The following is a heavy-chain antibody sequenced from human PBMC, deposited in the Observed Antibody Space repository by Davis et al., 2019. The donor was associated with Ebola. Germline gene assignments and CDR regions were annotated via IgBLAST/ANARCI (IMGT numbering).Heavy chain of an antibody. CDR3: ARASYSSGYWNYYYYGMDV. CDR1: RGTFSSYT. J-gene: IGHJ6*02. Sequence: SVKVSCKASRGTFSSYTISWVRQAPGQGLEWMGRIIPILGIANYAHKFQGRLTITADKSTSKAYVELSSLRSEDTAVDYCARASYSSGYWNYYYYGMDVWGQGTTVTVSS. CDR2: IIPILGIA. D-gene: IGHD3-22*01. V-gene: IGHV1-69*02.